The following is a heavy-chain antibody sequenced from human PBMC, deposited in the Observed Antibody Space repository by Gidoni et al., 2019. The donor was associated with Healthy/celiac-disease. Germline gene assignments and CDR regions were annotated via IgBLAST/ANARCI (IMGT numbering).Heavy chain of an antibody. CDR2: ISGSGGST. D-gene: IGHD6-19*01. Sequence: EVQLLESGGGLVQPGGSLRLSCAASGFTFSSYAMSWVRQAPGKGLEWVSAISGSGGSTYYADSVKGRFTISRDNSKNTLYLQMNSLRAEDTAVYYCAKDLMLEAVAGYYFDYWGQGTLVTVSS. CDR1: GFTFSSYA. J-gene: IGHJ4*02. CDR3: AKDLMLEAVAGYYFDY. V-gene: IGHV3-23*01.